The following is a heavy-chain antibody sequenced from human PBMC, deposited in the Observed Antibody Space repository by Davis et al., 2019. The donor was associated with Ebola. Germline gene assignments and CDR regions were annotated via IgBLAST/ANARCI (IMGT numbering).Heavy chain of an antibody. V-gene: IGHV4-59*01. CDR2: IFYSGGT. J-gene: IGHJ6*04. D-gene: IGHD6-6*01. CDR1: GGSISSYY. CDR3: ARGPMYSSSSVDYYFGMDV. Sequence: PSETLSLTCTVSGGSISSYYWSWIRQPPGKGLEWLGYIFYSGGTNYNPSLKSRVTISVDMSKNQFSLKLSSVTAADTAVYYCARGPMYSSSSVDYYFGMDVWGKGTAVTVSS.